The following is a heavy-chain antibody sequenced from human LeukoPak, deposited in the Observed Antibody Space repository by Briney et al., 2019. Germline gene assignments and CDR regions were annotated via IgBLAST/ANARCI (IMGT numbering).Heavy chain of an antibody. CDR3: ARDQQFYSSSGFDY. CDR2: ISSSGSYI. D-gene: IGHD6-6*01. V-gene: IGHV3-21*01. Sequence: GVSVSLLCAASVLTFRLCSMNWARQAPGKALEGVSSISSSGSYIYYADSVKGRFTSSRDNAKNSLYLQMNSLRAEDTAVYYCARDQQFYSSSGFDYWGEGTLVTVSS. CDR1: VLTFRLCS. J-gene: IGHJ4*02.